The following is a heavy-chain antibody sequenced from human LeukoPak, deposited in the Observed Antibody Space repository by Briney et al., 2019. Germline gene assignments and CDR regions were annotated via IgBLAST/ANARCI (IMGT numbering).Heavy chain of an antibody. CDR1: DGSISSYY. CDR3: ATSLVPAAPKEYYYYYMDV. Sequence: PSETLSLTCTVSDGSISSYYWSWIRQPPGKGLEWIGYIYYSGSTNYNPSLKSRVTISVDTSKNQFSLKLSSVTAADTAVYYCATSLVPAAPKEYYYYYMDVWGKGTTVTVSS. J-gene: IGHJ6*03. CDR2: IYYSGST. D-gene: IGHD2-2*01. V-gene: IGHV4-59*01.